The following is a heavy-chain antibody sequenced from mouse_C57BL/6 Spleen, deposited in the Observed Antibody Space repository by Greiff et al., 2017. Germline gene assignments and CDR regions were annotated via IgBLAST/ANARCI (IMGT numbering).Heavy chain of an antibody. CDR1: GYPFTSYW. Sequence: QVQLQQPGAELVKPGASVKVSCKASGYPFTSYWMHWVQQRPCPGLEWIGRIHPSDSDTNYNQKLKGKATLTVAKSSSTAYMQLSSLTSEDSAVYYCAIGVLYFDYWGQGTTLTVSS. V-gene: IGHV1-74*01. CDR3: AIGVLYFDY. J-gene: IGHJ2*01. CDR2: IHPSDSDT.